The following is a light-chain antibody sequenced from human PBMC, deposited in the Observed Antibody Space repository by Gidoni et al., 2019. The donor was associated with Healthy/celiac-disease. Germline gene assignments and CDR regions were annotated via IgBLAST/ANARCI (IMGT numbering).Light chain of an antibody. CDR1: QGISSY. Sequence: AIRKTKSPSSFSASTGDRVTNTCRASQGISSYLAWYQQKPGKAPKLLFYAASTLPSGVPARFSGSCSGTYFPLTISFLPSDDFASYYCQHYYSYPPTFGQGTKVEIK. CDR2: AAS. J-gene: IGKJ1*01. V-gene: IGKV1-8*01. CDR3: QHYYSYPPT.